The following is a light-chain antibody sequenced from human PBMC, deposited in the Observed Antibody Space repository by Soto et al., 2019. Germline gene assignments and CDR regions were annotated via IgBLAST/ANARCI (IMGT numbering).Light chain of an antibody. CDR1: QSVSSSY. CDR3: QQYGSSPTT. Sequence: ILLPHDPRPLRFFLEEKNTLSCRASQSVSSSYLAWYQQKPGQAPRRLIYGASSRATGIPDRFSGSGSGTDFTLTISRLEPEDFAVYYCQQYGSSPTTFGQGPKVDI. J-gene: IGKJ1*01. CDR2: GAS. V-gene: IGKV3-20*01.